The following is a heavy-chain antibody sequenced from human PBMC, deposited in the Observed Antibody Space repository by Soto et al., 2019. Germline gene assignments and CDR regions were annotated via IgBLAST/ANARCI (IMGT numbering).Heavy chain of an antibody. CDR1: GFTFSSYG. Sequence: QVQLVESGGGVVQPGRSLRLSCAASGFTFSSYGMHWVRQAPGKGLEWVAVIWYDGSNKYYADSVKGRFTISRDNSKNTLYLQMNSLRAEDTAVYYCARGMLTYSSGWVVRKGYFDLWGRGTLVTVSS. D-gene: IGHD6-25*01. CDR2: IWYDGSNK. CDR3: ARGMLTYSSGWVVRKGYFDL. J-gene: IGHJ2*01. V-gene: IGHV3-33*01.